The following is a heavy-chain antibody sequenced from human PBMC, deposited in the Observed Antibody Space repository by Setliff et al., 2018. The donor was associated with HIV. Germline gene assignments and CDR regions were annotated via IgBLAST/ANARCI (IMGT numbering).Heavy chain of an antibody. CDR3: AKRAQIYYYYYGMDV. CDR2: ISGSGGST. J-gene: IGHJ6*02. Sequence: PGGSLRLSCAASGFTFSSYAMSWVRQAPGKGLEWVSAISGSGGSTYYADSVKGRFTTSRDNSKNTPYLQMNSLRAEDTAVYYCAKRAQIYYYYYGMDVWGQGTTVTVSS. CDR1: GFTFSSYA. V-gene: IGHV3-23*01.